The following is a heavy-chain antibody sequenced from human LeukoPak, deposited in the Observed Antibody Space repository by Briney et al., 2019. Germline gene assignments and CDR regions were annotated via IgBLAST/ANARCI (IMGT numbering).Heavy chain of an antibody. V-gene: IGHV3-53*01. D-gene: IGHD4-17*01. CDR2: IYSGGST. CDR1: GFTVSSNY. Sequence: GGSLRLSCAASGFTVSSNYMSWVRQAPGKGLEWVSVIYSGGSTYYADPVKGRFTISRDNSKNTLYLQMNSLRAEDTAVYYCARDGDGQGGDYWGQGTLVTVSS. J-gene: IGHJ4*02. CDR3: ARDGDGQGGDY.